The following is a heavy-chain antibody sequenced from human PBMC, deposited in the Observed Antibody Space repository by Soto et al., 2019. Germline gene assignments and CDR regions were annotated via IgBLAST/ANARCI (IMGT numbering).Heavy chain of an antibody. CDR1: GYSFTSYW. CDR2: IDPSDSYT. CDR3: GGHGGGLGPHNWFDP. V-gene: IGHV5-10-1*01. D-gene: IGHD3-16*01. J-gene: IGHJ5*02. Sequence: EVQLVQSGAEVKKPGESLRISCKGSGYSFTSYWISWVRQMPGKGLEWMGRIDPSDSYTNYSPSFQGHVTISADKSMRNAHLQVSSLEGLDAAIYYRGGHGGGLGPHNWFDPWGQGTLVTVSS.